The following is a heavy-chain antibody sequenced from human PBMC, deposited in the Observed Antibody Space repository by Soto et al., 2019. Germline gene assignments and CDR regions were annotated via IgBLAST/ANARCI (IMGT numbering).Heavy chain of an antibody. Sequence: QVQLQESGPGLVKPSQTLSLTCTVSGGSISSGGYYWSWIRQHPGKGLEWIGYIYYSGSSYYNPSLKRRFTISVDTSKTQFSLKLSSVTAADTAVYYCARGRTDIVVVPAAMPSPYYYYYYMDVWGKGTTVTVSS. V-gene: IGHV4-31*03. D-gene: IGHD2-2*01. CDR1: GGSISSGGYY. CDR3: ARGRTDIVVVPAAMPSPYYYYYYMDV. J-gene: IGHJ6*03. CDR2: IYYSGSS.